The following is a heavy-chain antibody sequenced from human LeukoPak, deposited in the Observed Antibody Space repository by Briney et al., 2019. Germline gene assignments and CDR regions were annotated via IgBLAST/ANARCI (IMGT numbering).Heavy chain of an antibody. CDR2: IKQDGSEK. Sequence: PGGSLRLSCAASGLTLGNHWMTWVRQAPGKGLEWVAYIKQDGSEKYYVDSVKGRFTISRDNSKNSLYLQMNSLRAEDTAVYYCARDGWYFDYWGQGTLVTVSS. D-gene: IGHD6-19*01. V-gene: IGHV3-7*04. CDR3: ARDGWYFDY. CDR1: GLTLGNHW. J-gene: IGHJ4*02.